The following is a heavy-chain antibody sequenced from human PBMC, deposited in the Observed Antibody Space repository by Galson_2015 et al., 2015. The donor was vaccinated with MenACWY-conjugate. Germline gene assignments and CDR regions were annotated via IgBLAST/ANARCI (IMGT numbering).Heavy chain of an antibody. D-gene: IGHD4-23*01. CDR2: IGCSGNYI. CDR1: GVTFSRDR. CDR3: AITPGSVPS. J-gene: IGHJ5*02. Sequence: SLRLSCAASGVTFSRDRTNWVRQAPGKGLGWVSCIGCSGNYISYAGSVKGRFTISRDNAENSLYLQMDSLRVDDTAVYYCAITPGSVPSWGQG. V-gene: IGHV3-21*06.